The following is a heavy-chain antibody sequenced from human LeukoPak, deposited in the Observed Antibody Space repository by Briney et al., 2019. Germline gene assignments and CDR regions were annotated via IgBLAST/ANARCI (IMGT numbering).Heavy chain of an antibody. J-gene: IGHJ3*02. CDR1: GFTFSSYA. CDR2: ISYDGSNK. D-gene: IGHD3-22*01. Sequence: PGGSLRLSCAASGFTFSSYAMHWVRQAPGKGLEWVAGISYDGSNKYYADSVKGRFTISRDNSKNTLYLQMNSLRAEDTAVYYCATSQRYDSSGYYQGAAFDIWGQGTMVTVSS. CDR3: ATSQRYDSSGYYQGAAFDI. V-gene: IGHV3-30*04.